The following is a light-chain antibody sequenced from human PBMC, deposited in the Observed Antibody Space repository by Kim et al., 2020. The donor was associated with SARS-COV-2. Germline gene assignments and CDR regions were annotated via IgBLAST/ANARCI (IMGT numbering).Light chain of an antibody. J-gene: IGKJ1*01. CDR1: QSVSSNY. Sequence: EIVLTQSPGILSLSPGERATLSCRASQSVSSNYLAWYQQKPGQAPRLLIYGVSSRATGIPDRFSGSGSGTDFTLTITRLEPEDFAVYYCQQYSSSPATFGQGTKVDIK. V-gene: IGKV3-20*01. CDR2: GVS. CDR3: QQYSSSPAT.